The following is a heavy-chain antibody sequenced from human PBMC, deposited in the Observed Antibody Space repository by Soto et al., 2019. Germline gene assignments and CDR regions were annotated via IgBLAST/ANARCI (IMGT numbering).Heavy chain of an antibody. V-gene: IGHV5-51*01. D-gene: IGHD2-2*01. J-gene: IGHJ5*02. CDR3: ARGYCTTTICDPWFDP. CDR2: IYPGDSDT. CDR1: GYEFGSYW. Sequence: GESLKISCKASGYEFGSYWIAWVRQMPGKGLEWMGIIYPGDSDTRYSPSFQGQVTISADKSITTAYLQWSSLKASDTAMYYCARGYCTTTICDPWFDPWGQGTLVTVSS.